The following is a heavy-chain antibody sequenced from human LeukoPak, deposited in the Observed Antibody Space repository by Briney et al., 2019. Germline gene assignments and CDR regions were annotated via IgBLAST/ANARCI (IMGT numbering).Heavy chain of an antibody. CDR2: IKQDGSEK. CDR3: ARDYGDYAYYYYMDV. D-gene: IGHD4-17*01. J-gene: IGHJ6*03. V-gene: IGHV3-7*01. Sequence: GGSLRLSCAASGFTFSDYYMSWVRQAPGKGLEWVANIKQDGSEKYYVDSVKGRFTISRDNAKNSLYLQMNSLRAEDTAVYYCARDYGDYAYYYYMDVWGKGTTVTISS. CDR1: GFTFSDYY.